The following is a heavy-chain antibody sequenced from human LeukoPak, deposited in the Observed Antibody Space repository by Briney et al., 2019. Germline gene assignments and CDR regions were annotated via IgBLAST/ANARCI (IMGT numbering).Heavy chain of an antibody. CDR3: TSDIVVVPAATKADY. CDR1: GFTFSGSA. V-gene: IGHV3-73*01. Sequence: GESLKLSCAASGFTFSGSAMHWVRQASGKGLEWVGRIRSKANSYATAYAASVKGRFTISRDDSKNTAYLQMNSLKTEDTAVYYCTSDIVVVPAATKADYWGQGTLVTVSS. J-gene: IGHJ4*02. CDR2: IRSKANSYAT. D-gene: IGHD2-2*01.